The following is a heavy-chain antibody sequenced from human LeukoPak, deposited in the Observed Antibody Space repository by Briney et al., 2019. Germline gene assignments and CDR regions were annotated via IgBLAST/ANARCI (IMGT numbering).Heavy chain of an antibody. CDR2: IKSKTDGGTT. Sequence: PGGSLRLSCAASGFTFSNAWMGWVRQAPGKGLEWVGRIKSKTDGGTTDYAAPVKGRFTISRDDSKNTLYLQINSLKTEDTAVYYCTTEARYYYDSSGQILWDDYWGQGTLVTVSS. J-gene: IGHJ4*02. CDR3: TTEARYYYDSSGQILWDDY. D-gene: IGHD3-22*01. CDR1: GFTFSNAW. V-gene: IGHV3-15*01.